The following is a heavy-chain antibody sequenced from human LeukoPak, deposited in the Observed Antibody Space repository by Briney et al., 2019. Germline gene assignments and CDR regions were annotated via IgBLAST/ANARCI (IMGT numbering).Heavy chain of an antibody. CDR2: INHSGST. V-gene: IGHV4-34*01. CDR1: GGSFSGYY. D-gene: IGHD4-17*01. J-gene: IGHJ4*02. Sequence: SETLSLTCAAYGGSFSGYYWSWIRQPPGKGLEWIGEINHSGSTNYNPSLKSRVTISVDTSKNQFSLKLSSVTAADTAVYYCARGSHGDYGRRKYFDYWGQGTLVTVSS. CDR3: ARGSHGDYGRRKYFDY.